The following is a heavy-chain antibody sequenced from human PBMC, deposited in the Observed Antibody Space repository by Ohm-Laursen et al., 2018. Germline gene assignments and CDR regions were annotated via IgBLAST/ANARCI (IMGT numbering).Heavy chain of an antibody. D-gene: IGHD4/OR15-4a*01. Sequence: SSVKVSCKVPRYNFSSQVFSWVRQAPGQGLEWMGIINPSGGSTSYAQKFQGRVTMTRDTSTSTVYMELSSLRSEDTAVYYCARTQANYYYFDYWGQGALVTVSS. CDR1: RYNFSSQV. V-gene: IGHV1-46*01. CDR3: ARTQANYYYFDY. CDR2: INPSGGST. J-gene: IGHJ4*02.